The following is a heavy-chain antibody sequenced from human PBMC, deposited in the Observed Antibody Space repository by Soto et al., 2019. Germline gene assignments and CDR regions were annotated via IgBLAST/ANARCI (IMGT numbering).Heavy chain of an antibody. CDR1: GYIFTSYW. CDR3: ARAIERQTNDAFDI. CDR2: IYPGDSDT. V-gene: IGHV5-51*01. J-gene: IGHJ3*02. Sequence: VESLKISCKGSGYIFTSYWIGWCLEMAGKGLEWMGIIYPGDSDTRYSPSFQGQVTISADKSISTAYLQWSSLKASDTAMYYCARAIERQTNDAFDIWGQGTMVTVSS. D-gene: IGHD1-1*01.